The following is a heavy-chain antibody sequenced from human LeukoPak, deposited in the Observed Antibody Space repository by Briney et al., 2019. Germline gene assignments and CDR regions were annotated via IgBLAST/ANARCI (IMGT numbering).Heavy chain of an antibody. Sequence: GGSLRLSCEASGVTFSSYVMSWVRQAPGKGPEWVSGISGSGGGTYYADSVKGRFAISRDNSKDTLYLQMNSLRAEDTALYYCAKVYASSVAATRYGMDVWGQGTTVTVSS. V-gene: IGHV3-23*01. CDR1: GVTFSSYV. D-gene: IGHD2-15*01. CDR2: ISGSGGGT. J-gene: IGHJ6*02. CDR3: AKVYASSVAATRYGMDV.